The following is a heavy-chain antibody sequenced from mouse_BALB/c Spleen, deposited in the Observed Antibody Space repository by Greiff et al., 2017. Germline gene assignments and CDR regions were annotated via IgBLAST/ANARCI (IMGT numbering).Heavy chain of an antibody. Sequence: ESGPGILQPSQTLSLTCSFSGFSLSTSGMGVGWIRQPSGKGLEWLAHIWWDDDKRYNPALKSRLTISKDTSSNQVFLKIASVDTADTATYYCARTYYYGSSPAWFAYWGQGTLVTVSA. J-gene: IGHJ3*01. V-gene: IGHV8-8*01. CDR3: ARTYYYGSSPAWFAY. D-gene: IGHD1-1*01. CDR2: IWWDDDK. CDR1: GFSLSTSGMG.